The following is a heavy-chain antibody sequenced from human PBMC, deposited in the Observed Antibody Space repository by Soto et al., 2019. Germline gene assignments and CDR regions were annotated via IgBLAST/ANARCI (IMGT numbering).Heavy chain of an antibody. Sequence: QVQLVQSGAEVKKPGASMKVSCEASGYTFTRYFMHWVRQAPGQGLEWMGMITPSGDSTSYAQKFQGRVTMTRDTSTSTDHMELSSLRSEDTAVYYCARVRYDSSGYYFAYWGQGTRVTVSS. V-gene: IGHV1-46*01. CDR2: ITPSGDST. CDR1: GYTFTRYF. CDR3: ARVRYDSSGYYFAY. J-gene: IGHJ4*02. D-gene: IGHD3-22*01.